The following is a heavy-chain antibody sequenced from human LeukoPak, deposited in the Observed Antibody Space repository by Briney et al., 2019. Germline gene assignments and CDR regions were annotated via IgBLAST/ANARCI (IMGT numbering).Heavy chain of an antibody. CDR3: ARNNLISSSVSFDL. CDR2: MNPNSGNT. D-gene: IGHD6-6*01. J-gene: IGHJ5*02. V-gene: IGHV1-8*01. Sequence: ASVKVSCTASGYTFTSYDINWVRQAPGQGLEWMGWMNPNSGNTGYAQKFQGRVTMTRNTSISTAYMEMSSLRSEDTAVYYCARNNLISSSVSFDLWGQGTLVSVSS. CDR1: GYTFTSYD.